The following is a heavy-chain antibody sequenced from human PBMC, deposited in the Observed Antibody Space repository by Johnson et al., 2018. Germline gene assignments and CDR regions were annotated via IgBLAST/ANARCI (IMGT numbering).Heavy chain of an antibody. CDR3: ASEMGIIRANYYQYGMDV. CDR2: ISWNSGSTI. V-gene: IGHV3-9*01. CDR1: GFTFDDYA. J-gene: IGHJ6*02. Sequence: VESGRSLRLSCAASGFTFDDYAMHWVRQAPGKGLEWVSGISWNSGSTIYYADSVKGRFTISRDNAKNSLYLQMNSLRDEDTAVYYCASEMGIIRANYYQYGMDVWGQGTTVTVSS. D-gene: IGHD3-3*01.